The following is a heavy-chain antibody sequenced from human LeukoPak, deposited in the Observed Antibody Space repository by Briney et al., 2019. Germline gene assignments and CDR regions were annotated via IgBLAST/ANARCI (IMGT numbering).Heavy chain of an antibody. CDR1: GFTFSSYA. J-gene: IGHJ4*02. V-gene: IGHV3-23*01. CDR3: AKDYPYCSSTTCNY. D-gene: IGHD2-2*01. CDR2: ISNSGGST. Sequence: GGSLRLSCAASGFTFSSYAMSWVRQAPGKGLEWVSAISNSGGSTYYINSVKGRFSISRDNSKNTLYLQMDSLGAEDTAVYYCAKDYPYCSSTTCNYWGQGTLATVSS.